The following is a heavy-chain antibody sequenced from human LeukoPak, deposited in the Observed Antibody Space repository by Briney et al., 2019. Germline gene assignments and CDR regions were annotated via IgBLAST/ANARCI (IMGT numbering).Heavy chain of an antibody. D-gene: IGHD3-10*01. Sequence: GGSLRLSCAASGFTFSAYNLNWVRQAPGKGLEWVSSISGSSSYIYYADSVKGRFTISRDNAKNSLYLQMNSLRAEDTAVYYCAREYRQGSSDYWGQGTLVTVSS. CDR3: AREYRQGSSDY. V-gene: IGHV3-21*01. CDR1: GFTFSAYN. J-gene: IGHJ4*02. CDR2: ISGSSSYI.